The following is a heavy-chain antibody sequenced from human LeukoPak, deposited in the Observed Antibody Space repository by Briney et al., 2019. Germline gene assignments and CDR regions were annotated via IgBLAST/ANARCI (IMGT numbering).Heavy chain of an antibody. V-gene: IGHV4-34*01. Sequence: PSETLSLTCAVYGGSFSGYYWSWIRQPPGKGLEWIGEINHSGSTNYNPSLKSRVTISVDTSKNQFSLKLSSVTAADTAVYYCAREDGTYYYYMDVWGKGTTVTISS. CDR1: GGSFSGYY. CDR2: INHSGST. J-gene: IGHJ6*03. CDR3: AREDGTYYYYMDV.